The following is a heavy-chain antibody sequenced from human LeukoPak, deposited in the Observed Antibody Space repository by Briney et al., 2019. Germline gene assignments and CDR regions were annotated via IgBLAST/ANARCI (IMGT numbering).Heavy chain of an antibody. D-gene: IGHD6-6*01. Sequence: SETLSLTCTVSGGSISSGDYYWSWLRQPPGTGLEGIGYIYYSGSTYYNPSLKSRVTISVDTSKNQFSLKLSSVTAADTAVYYCARGGFGGSSSFYDYWGQGTLVTVSS. CDR3: ARGGFGGSSSFYDY. V-gene: IGHV4-30-4*08. J-gene: IGHJ4*02. CDR1: GGSISSGDYY. CDR2: IYYSGST.